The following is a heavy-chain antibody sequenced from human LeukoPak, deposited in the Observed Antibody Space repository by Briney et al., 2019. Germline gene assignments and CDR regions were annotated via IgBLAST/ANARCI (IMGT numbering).Heavy chain of an antibody. J-gene: IGHJ4*02. Sequence: SVKGRFTISRDNSKNTLYLQMNSLRAEDTAVYYCAKGIVAGTSVYDYWGQGTLVTVSS. CDR3: AKGIVAGTSVYDY. D-gene: IGHD6-19*01. V-gene: IGHV3-23*01.